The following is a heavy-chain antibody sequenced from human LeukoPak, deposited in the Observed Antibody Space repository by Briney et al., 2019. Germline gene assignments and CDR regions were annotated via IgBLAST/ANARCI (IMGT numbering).Heavy chain of an antibody. CDR2: INAGNGNT. CDR3: ARASDIVGATSLDY. D-gene: IGHD1-26*01. J-gene: IGHJ4*02. Sequence: VASVKVSCKASGYTFTSYAMHWVRQAPGQRLEWMGWINAGNGNTKYSQKFQGRVTITRDTSASTAYMELRSLRSDDTAVYYCARASDIVGATSLDYWGQGTLVTVSS. V-gene: IGHV1-3*01. CDR1: GYTFTSYA.